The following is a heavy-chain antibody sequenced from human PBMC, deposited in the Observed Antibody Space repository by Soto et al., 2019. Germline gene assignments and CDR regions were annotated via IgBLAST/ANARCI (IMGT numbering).Heavy chain of an antibody. CDR2: ISSSSSYI. CDR1: GFTFSSYS. V-gene: IGHV3-21*01. J-gene: IGHJ4*02. CDR3: ARGTVLRFLEWLLESDY. Sequence: VQLAECGGGLVKPGRSLRLSCAASGFTFSSYSMNWVRQAPGKGLEWVSSISSSSSYIYYADSVKGRFTISRDNAKNSLYLQMNSLRAEDTAVYYCARGTVLRFLEWLLESDYWGQGTLVTVSS. D-gene: IGHD3-3*01.